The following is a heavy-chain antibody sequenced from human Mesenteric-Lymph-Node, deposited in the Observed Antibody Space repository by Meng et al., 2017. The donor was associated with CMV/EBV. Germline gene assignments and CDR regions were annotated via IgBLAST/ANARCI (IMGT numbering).Heavy chain of an antibody. J-gene: IGHJ4*02. D-gene: IGHD3-9*01. CDR1: GFTFNSYW. V-gene: IGHV3-7*01. Sequence: GESLKISCAASGFTFNSYWMSWVRQAPGKGLEWVANIKQDGSEKYYVDSVKGRFTISRDNAKNSLYLQMNSLRAEDTAVYFCASEILRSSGFDYWGQGTPVTVSS. CDR3: ASEILRSSGFDY. CDR2: IKQDGSEK.